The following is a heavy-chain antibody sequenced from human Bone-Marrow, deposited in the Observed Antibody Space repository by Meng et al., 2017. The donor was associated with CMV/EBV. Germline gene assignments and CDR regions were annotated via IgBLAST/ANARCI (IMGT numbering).Heavy chain of an antibody. CDR3: AKHSSPRGIDY. CDR2: ISSSGSTI. J-gene: IGHJ4*02. D-gene: IGHD6-6*01. V-gene: IGHV3-48*03. Sequence: GESLKISCAASGFTFSSYEMNWVRQAPGKGLEWVSYISSSGSTIYYADSVKGRFTISRDNSKNTLYLQMNSLRAEDTAVYYCAKHSSPRGIDYWGQGTLVTVSS. CDR1: GFTFSSYE.